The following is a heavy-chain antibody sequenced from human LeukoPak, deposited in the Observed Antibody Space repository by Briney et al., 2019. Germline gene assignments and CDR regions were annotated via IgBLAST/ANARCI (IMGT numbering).Heavy chain of an antibody. CDR1: GFTVSSNY. V-gene: IGHV3-66*01. J-gene: IGHJ4*02. CDR3: ASGRQWLGFDY. CDR2: IYSGDST. D-gene: IGHD6-19*01. Sequence: QPGGSLRLSCAASGFTVSSNYMSWVRQAPGRGLEWVSIIYSGDSTQYADAVKGRFTISRDNSKNTVYLQMNSLRVEDTAVYYCASGRQWLGFDYWGQGTLVTVSS.